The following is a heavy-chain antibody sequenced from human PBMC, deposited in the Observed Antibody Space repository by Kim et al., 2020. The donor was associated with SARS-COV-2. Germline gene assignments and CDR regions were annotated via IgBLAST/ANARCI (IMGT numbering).Heavy chain of an antibody. J-gene: IGHJ4*02. CDR1: GFTFRSYG. V-gene: IGHV3-33*06. CDR2: IWYDGNNE. D-gene: IGHD4-17*01. CDR3: AKGRYGDYSFDY. Sequence: GGSLRLSCAASGFTFRSYGLHWVRQAPGMGLEWVAVIWYDGNNEYYADSGKGRFTVSRDISKNTLYLQMNSLRADDTAVYYCAKGRYGDYSFDYWGQGT.